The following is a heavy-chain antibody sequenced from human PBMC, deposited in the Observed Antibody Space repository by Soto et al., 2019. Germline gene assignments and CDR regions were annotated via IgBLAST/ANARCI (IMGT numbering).Heavy chain of an antibody. CDR3: AHRRCGGDCLRPYSSHYYYGMDV. CDR2: IYWDCDK. V-gene: IGHV2-5*02. J-gene: IGHJ6*02. D-gene: IGHD2-21*02. Sequence: QITLKESGPTLVKPTQTLTLTCTFSGFSLNTGGLGVGWIRQPPGKALEWLALIYWDCDKRYSPSLKSRLSITKDTSNNQVALTMTNMDPVDTATYYCAHRRCGGDCLRPYSSHYYYGMDVWGQGTTVTVSS. CDR1: GFSLNTGGLG.